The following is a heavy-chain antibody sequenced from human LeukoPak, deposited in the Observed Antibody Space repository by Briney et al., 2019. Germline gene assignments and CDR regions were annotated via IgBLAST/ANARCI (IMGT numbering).Heavy chain of an antibody. Sequence: PGGSLRLSCAASGFTVSSNYMSWVRQAPGKGLEWVSSISSSSSYIYYADSVKGRFTISRDNAKNSLYLQMNSLRAEDTAVYYCARDQGRLRFLQGGAWYFDLWGRGTLVTVSS. CDR1: GFTVSSNY. V-gene: IGHV3-21*01. D-gene: IGHD3-3*01. CDR3: ARDQGRLRFLQGGAWYFDL. J-gene: IGHJ2*01. CDR2: ISSSSSYI.